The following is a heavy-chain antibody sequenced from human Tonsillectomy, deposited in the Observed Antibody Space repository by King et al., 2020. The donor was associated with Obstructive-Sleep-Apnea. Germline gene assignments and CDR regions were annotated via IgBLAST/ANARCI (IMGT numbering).Heavy chain of an antibody. CDR2: IYYSGST. J-gene: IGHJ6*02. V-gene: IGHV4-59*08. CDR1: GGSISSYY. Sequence: VQLQESGPGLVKPSETLSLTCTVSGGSISSYYWSWIRQPPGKGLEWIWYIYYSGSTHYNPSLKGRVTISVDTSKNQFSLKLCSVTAADTAVYYCAGSTYYYYGMDVWGQGTTVTVSS. CDR3: AGSTYYYYGMDV.